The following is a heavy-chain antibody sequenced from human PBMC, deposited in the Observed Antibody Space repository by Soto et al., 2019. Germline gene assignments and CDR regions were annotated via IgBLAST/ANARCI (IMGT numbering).Heavy chain of an antibody. V-gene: IGHV3-30-3*01. CDR2: ISYDGSNK. D-gene: IGHD3-3*01. CDR3: ARGNGHNYDFWNPPHGMDV. J-gene: IGHJ6*02. Sequence: GGTLRLSCAASGFTFSSYAMHWVRQAPGKGLEWVAVISYDGSNKYYADSVKGRFTISRDNSKNTLYLQMNSLRAEDTAVYYCARGNGHNYDFWNPPHGMDVWGQGTTVTVSS. CDR1: GFTFSSYA.